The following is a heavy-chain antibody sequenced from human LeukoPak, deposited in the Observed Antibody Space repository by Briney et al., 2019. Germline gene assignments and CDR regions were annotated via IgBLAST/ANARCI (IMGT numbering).Heavy chain of an antibody. Sequence: SVTVSCTASGGTFSSYAISWVRQAPGQGLEWMGGIIPIFGTADYAQKFQGRVTITADESTSTAYMELSSLRSEDTAVYYCARRGPYCSSTSCYQLDYWGQGTLVTVSS. V-gene: IGHV1-69*13. CDR2: IIPIFGTA. D-gene: IGHD2-2*01. CDR3: ARRGPYCSSTSCYQLDY. CDR1: GGTFSSYA. J-gene: IGHJ4*02.